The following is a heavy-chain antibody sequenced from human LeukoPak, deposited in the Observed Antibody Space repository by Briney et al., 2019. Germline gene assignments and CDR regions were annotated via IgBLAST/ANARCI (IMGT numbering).Heavy chain of an antibody. CDR2: IYYSGST. J-gene: IGHJ4*02. D-gene: IGHD2-21*02. V-gene: IGHV4-59*08. Sequence: SETLSLTCTVSGGSISSYYWSWIRQPPGKGLEWIGYIYYSGSTNYNPSLKSRVTISVDTSKNQFSLKLSSVTAADTAVYYCARLWGDEYYFDYWGQGTLVTVSS. CDR3: ARLWGDEYYFDY. CDR1: GGSISSYY.